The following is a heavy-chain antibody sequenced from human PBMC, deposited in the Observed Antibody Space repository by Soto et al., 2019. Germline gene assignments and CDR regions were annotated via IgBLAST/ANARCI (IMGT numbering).Heavy chain of an antibody. CDR3: AREGYCSSTSCPTGYYYYMDV. V-gene: IGHV1-69*02. D-gene: IGHD2-2*01. Sequence: QVQLVQSGAEVKKPGSSVKVSCKASEGTFSSYTISWVRQAPGQGLEWMGRIIPILGIANYAQKFQGRVTITADKSTSTAYMELSSLRSEDTAVYYCAREGYCSSTSCPTGYYYYMDVWGKGTTVTVSS. J-gene: IGHJ6*03. CDR1: EGTFSSYT. CDR2: IIPILGIA.